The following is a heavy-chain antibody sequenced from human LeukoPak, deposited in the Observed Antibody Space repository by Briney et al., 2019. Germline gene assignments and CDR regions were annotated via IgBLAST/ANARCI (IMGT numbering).Heavy chain of an antibody. V-gene: IGHV1-46*01. D-gene: IGHD3-3*01. J-gene: IGHJ6*02. Sequence: ASVKVSCKASGYTFTSYFMHWVRQASGQGLEWMGIINPSGGSTTYAQKFQGRLTTTRDTSTTTVYMELSSLRSDDTAVYYCARGALTIFGVVNSGYYYGMDVWGQGTTVTVSS. CDR1: GYTFTSYF. CDR2: INPSGGST. CDR3: ARGALTIFGVVNSGYYYGMDV.